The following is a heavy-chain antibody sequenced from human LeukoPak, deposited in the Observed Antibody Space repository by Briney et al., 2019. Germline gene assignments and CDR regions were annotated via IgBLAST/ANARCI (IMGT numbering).Heavy chain of an antibody. CDR1: GFTFSSYW. J-gene: IGHJ4*02. CDR3: ARGYSSSWYLSMLYY. V-gene: IGHV3-7*01. D-gene: IGHD6-13*01. Sequence: PGGSLRLSCAASGFTFSSYWMSWVRQAPGKGLEWVANIKQDGSEKYYVDSVKGRFTISRDNAKNSLNLQMNSLRAEDTAVYYCARGYSSSWYLSMLYYWGQGTLVTVSS. CDR2: IKQDGSEK.